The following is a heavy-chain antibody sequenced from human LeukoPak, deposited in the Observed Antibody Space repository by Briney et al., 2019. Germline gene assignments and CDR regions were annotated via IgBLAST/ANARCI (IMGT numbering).Heavy chain of an antibody. V-gene: IGHV3-7*03. Sequence: GGSLRLSCAASGFMFSSNWMSWVRLAPGKGLEWVANIKEDGTETYYVDSVKGRFTISRDNAKNSLYLQMNSLRVEDTAVYYCAKEGRSLQTYWGQGTLVTVSP. CDR1: GFMFSSNW. D-gene: IGHD5-24*01. J-gene: IGHJ4*02. CDR3: AKEGRSLQTY. CDR2: IKEDGTET.